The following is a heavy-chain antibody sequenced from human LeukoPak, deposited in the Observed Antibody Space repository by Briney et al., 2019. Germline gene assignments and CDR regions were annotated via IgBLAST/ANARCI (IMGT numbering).Heavy chain of an antibody. CDR2: ISGSGSAI. CDR1: GFTFSTYD. D-gene: IGHD4-17*01. CDR3: ARSHGDSDYYDY. V-gene: IGHV3-48*03. Sequence: PGGSLRLSCGASGFTFSTYDMSWVRQAPGKGLEWISYISGSGSAIYYADSVKGRFTISRDNAKKSLNPQMNSLRAEDTAVYYCARSHGDSDYYDYWGQGTLVTVSS. J-gene: IGHJ4*02.